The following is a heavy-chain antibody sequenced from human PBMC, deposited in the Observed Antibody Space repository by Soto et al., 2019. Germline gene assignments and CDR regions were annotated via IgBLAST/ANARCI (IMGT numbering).Heavy chain of an antibody. D-gene: IGHD6-13*01. Sequence: LETQCLPWAVSGGSISGGDWWSWVRPPPGKGLEWIGEIYHSGSTNYNPSLRSRVTISVDRSKSQFSLKLNSVTAADTALYYCARRRDSSSWLFDYWGQGTQVTVS. CDR3: ARRRDSSSWLFDY. CDR1: GGSISGGDW. CDR2: IYHSGST. V-gene: IGHV4-4*02. J-gene: IGHJ4*02.